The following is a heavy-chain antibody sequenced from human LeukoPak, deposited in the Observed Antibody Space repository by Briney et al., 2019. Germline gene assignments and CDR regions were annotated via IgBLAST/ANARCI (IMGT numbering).Heavy chain of an antibody. J-gene: IGHJ4*02. CDR1: GGSFSGYY. CDR3: ARVPFLLSNPFDY. D-gene: IGHD4-11*01. V-gene: IGHV4-34*01. CDR2: INHSGST. Sequence: PSETLSLTCAVYGGSFSGYYWSWIRQPPGKGLEWIGEINHSGSTNYNPSLKSRVTISVDTSKNQFSLKLSSVTAADTAVYYCARVPFLLSNPFDYWGQGTLVTVSS.